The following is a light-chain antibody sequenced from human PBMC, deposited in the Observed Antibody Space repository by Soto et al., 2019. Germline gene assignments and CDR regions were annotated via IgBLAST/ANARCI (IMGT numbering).Light chain of an antibody. V-gene: IGLV2-23*02. CDR3: SSYAGSVTQYI. CDR1: SSGVGNYNL. CDR2: EVT. J-gene: IGLJ1*01. Sequence: QSALSPPASVSRSPSQSISICRPRTSSGVGNYNLVSWYQQHPDKAPKLMIYEVTKRHSGVSNRVAGSKSGNTACLTISGLQAEDEADYYCSSYAGSVTQYIFGAGTKVTVL.